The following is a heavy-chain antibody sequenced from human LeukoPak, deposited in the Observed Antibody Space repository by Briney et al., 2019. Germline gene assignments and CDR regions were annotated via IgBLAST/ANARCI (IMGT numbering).Heavy chain of an antibody. V-gene: IGHV4-31*03. CDR3: ARDRADNWDRSGYYPDAFDM. CDR1: GGSISSGGYY. D-gene: IGHD3-22*01. J-gene: IGHJ3*02. Sequence: SETLSLTCTVSGGSISSGGYYWSWIRQHPGKGLEWIGYIYYSGSTYYNPSLKSRVTISVDTSKNQFSLKLSSVTAADTAVFYCARDRADNWDRSGYYPDAFDMWGQGTMVTVS. CDR2: IYYSGST.